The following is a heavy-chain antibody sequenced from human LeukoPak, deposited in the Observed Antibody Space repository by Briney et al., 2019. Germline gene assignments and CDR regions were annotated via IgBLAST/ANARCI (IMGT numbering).Heavy chain of an antibody. CDR2: IYHSGST. Sequence: SETLSLTCTVSGGSISSYYWSWIRQPPGKGLEWVGYIYHSGSTNYNPPLMSRVTIAVDTSKNQFSLKRSSVTAADTTVYYCARESIIHWFDPWGQGTLVTVSS. V-gene: IGHV4-59*12. CDR1: GGSISSYY. J-gene: IGHJ5*02. D-gene: IGHD3-16*01. CDR3: ARESIIHWFDP.